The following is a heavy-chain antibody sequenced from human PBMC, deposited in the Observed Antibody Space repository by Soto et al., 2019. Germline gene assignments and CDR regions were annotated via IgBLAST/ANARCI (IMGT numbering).Heavy chain of an antibody. CDR3: AKDLGYCSSTSCLFYYYYGMDV. V-gene: IGHV3-30*18. D-gene: IGHD2-2*01. CDR1: GFTFSSYG. J-gene: IGHJ6*02. CDR2: ISYDGSNK. Sequence: PGGSLRLSCAASGFTFSSYGMHWVRQAPGKGLEWVAVISYDGSNKYYADSVKGRFTISRDNSKNTLYLQMNSLRAEDTAVYYCAKDLGYCSSTSCLFYYYYGMDVWGQGTTVTVSS.